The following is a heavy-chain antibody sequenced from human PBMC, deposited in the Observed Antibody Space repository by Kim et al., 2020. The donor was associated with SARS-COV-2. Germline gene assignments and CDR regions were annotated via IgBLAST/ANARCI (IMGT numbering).Heavy chain of an antibody. V-gene: IGHV4-30-4*08. D-gene: IGHD4-17*01. Sequence: SETLSLTCTVSGGSITSGDYYWSWIRQSPGKGLEWIGYIFYTGYIYYNPSLKSRFTMSVDTSKNQFSVKLNSVTTADTAVYFCARHFTVGTYYFDYWGQGTLVTVSS. CDR3: ARHFTVGTYYFDY. J-gene: IGHJ4*02. CDR1: GGSITSGDYY. CDR2: IFYTGYI.